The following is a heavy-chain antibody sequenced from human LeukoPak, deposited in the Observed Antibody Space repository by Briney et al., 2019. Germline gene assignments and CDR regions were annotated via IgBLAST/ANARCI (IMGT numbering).Heavy chain of an antibody. CDR2: IIHIFGTA. Sequence: VASVKVSCRASGGTFSSYAISWVRQAPGQGLEWMGGIIHIFGTANYAQKFQGRVTITADESTSTAYMELSSLRSEDAAVYYCARDGNCSGGSCSGLFDYWGQGTLVTVSS. CDR3: ARDGNCSGGSCSGLFDY. CDR1: GGTFSSYA. D-gene: IGHD2-15*01. J-gene: IGHJ4*02. V-gene: IGHV1-69*13.